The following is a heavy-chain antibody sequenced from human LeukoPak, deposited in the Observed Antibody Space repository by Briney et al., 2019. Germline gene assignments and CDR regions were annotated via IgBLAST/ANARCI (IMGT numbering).Heavy chain of an antibody. V-gene: IGHV1-18*04. J-gene: IGHJ4*02. CDR3: ARDRDSSGWHVADY. CDR2: ISPNNGNT. Sequence: ASVKVSCKASGYTFSGHYMHWVRQAPGQGLEWMGWISPNNGNTNYAQKFQGRVTMTTDTPTSTAYMEMRSLRSDDTAVYYCARDRDSSGWHVADYWGQGTLVTVSS. CDR1: GYTFSGHY. D-gene: IGHD6-19*01.